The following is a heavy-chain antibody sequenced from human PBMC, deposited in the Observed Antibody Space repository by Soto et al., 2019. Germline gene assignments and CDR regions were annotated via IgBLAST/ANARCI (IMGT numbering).Heavy chain of an antibody. J-gene: IGHJ6*03. CDR3: AGVVVPAALVGYYYYYYYMDV. V-gene: IGHV4-61*08. D-gene: IGHD2-2*01. CDR1: GGSIRSGGYY. CDR2: IYYSGST. Sequence: SETLSLTCTVSGGSIRSGGYYWSWIRQHPGKGLEWIGYIYYSGSTNYNPSLKSRVTISVDTSKNQFSLKLSSVTAADTAVYYCAGVVVPAALVGYYYYYYYMDVWGKGTTVTVSS.